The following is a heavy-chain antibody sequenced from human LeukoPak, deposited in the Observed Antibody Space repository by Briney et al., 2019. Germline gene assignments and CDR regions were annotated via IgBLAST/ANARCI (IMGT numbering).Heavy chain of an antibody. D-gene: IGHD3-22*01. CDR2: ISGSGGST. J-gene: IGHJ4*02. CDR1: GFSLSDHY. V-gene: IGHV3-23*01. CDR3: AKDYDSSGYKAYYFDY. Sequence: GGSLRLSCAASGFSLSDHYMAWVRQAPGKGLEWVSAISGSGGSTYYADSVKGRFTISRDNSKNTLYLQMNSLRAEDTAVYYCAKDYDSSGYKAYYFDYWGQGTLVTVSS.